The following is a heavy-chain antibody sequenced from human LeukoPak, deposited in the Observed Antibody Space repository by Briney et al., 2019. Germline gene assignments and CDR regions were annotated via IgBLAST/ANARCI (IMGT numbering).Heavy chain of an antibody. CDR2: ISGSGGST. CDR1: GLAFSAYK. J-gene: IGHJ4*02. D-gene: IGHD3-22*01. CDR3: ANKQSGYPPRG. V-gene: IGHV3-23*01. Sequence: PGGSLRLSCAASGLAFSAYKMHWVRQAPRKGLVWVSAISGSGGSTYYADSVKSRFTISRDNSKNTLYLQMNSLRAEDTAVYYCANKQSGYPPRGWGQGTLVTVSS.